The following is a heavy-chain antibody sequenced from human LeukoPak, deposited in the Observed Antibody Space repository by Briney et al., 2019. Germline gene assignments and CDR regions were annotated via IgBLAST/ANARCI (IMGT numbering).Heavy chain of an antibody. D-gene: IGHD3-3*01. CDR3: ARHADSGSGYYDY. J-gene: IGHJ4*02. CDR1: GGSIGAHY. Sequence: PSETLSLTCTVSGGSIGAHYWSWIRQPPGKGLEWIAYIYYSGHTNYNPSLRSRVSISVYTSQNHFSLSLSSVTAADTAVYFCARHADSGSGYYDYWGQGVLVTVPS. CDR2: IYYSGHT. V-gene: IGHV4-59*08.